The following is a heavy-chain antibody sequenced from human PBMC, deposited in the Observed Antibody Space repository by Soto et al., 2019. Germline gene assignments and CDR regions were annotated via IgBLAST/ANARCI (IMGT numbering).Heavy chain of an antibody. V-gene: IGHV4-30-2*01. Sequence: SETLSLTCGVSGASISSGSYSWNWIRQPPGKGLEWIGYIHHTGGTFFNPSLESRVTISRDTSKNQFSLKMTSVTAADTAVYYCDRGLTNYFGLHWFDPWGQGVLVTVSS. CDR2: IHHTGGT. CDR1: GASISSGSYS. CDR3: DRGLTNYFGLHWFDP. D-gene: IGHD3-9*01. J-gene: IGHJ5*02.